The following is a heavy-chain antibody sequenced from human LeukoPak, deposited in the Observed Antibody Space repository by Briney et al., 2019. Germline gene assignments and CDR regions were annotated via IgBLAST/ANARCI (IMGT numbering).Heavy chain of an antibody. Sequence: GGSLRLSCAASGFTFSSYAMNWVRQAPGKGLEWVSAISGSGGSTYYADSVKGRFTISRDNSKNTLYLQMNSLRAEDTAVYYCAKDHPLGDCSGGSCYLPDYWGQGTLVTVSS. CDR3: AKDHPLGDCSGGSCYLPDY. D-gene: IGHD2-15*01. CDR1: GFTFSSYA. V-gene: IGHV3-23*01. J-gene: IGHJ4*02. CDR2: ISGSGGST.